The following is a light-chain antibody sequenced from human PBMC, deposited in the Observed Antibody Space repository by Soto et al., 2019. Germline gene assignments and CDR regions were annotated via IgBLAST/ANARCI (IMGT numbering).Light chain of an antibody. V-gene: IGKV1-12*01. J-gene: IGKJ5*01. Sequence: DIQMTQSPSSVSASVGDRVTITCRASQGISTNLAWYQKKPGKAPKLMIYAASSLQSGVPPRFSGSGSGTDFTLTISRLQTEDFAIYYCLQANRVTLSFGQGTRLEIK. CDR2: AAS. CDR1: QGISTN. CDR3: LQANRVTLS.